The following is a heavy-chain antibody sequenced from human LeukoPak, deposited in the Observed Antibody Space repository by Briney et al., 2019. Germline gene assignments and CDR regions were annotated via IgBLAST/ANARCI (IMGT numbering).Heavy chain of an antibody. Sequence: GGSLRLSCAASGFTFSRYGMHWVRQAPGKGLEWVAVISFDGSNEYHADSVKGRFTISRDNSKNTLYLQMNSLRAEDTAVYYCAKDVLGSGSYSDYWGQGTLVIVSS. V-gene: IGHV3-30*18. CDR2: ISFDGSNE. D-gene: IGHD3-10*01. CDR1: GFTFSRYG. J-gene: IGHJ4*02. CDR3: AKDVLGSGSYSDY.